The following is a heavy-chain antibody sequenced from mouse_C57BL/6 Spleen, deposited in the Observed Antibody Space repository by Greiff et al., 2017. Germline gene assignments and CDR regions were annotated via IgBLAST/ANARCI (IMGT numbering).Heavy chain of an antibody. D-gene: IGHD3-3*01. Sequence: EVQLQQSGPGLAKPSQTLSLTCSVTGYSITSAYWNWIRKFPGKKLEYMGYISYSGSTYYNPSIKSRISITRDTSKNQYYLRLNSVTTEDTATYYCGRRAGDWYFDVWGTGTTVTVSS. CDR3: GRRAGDWYFDV. J-gene: IGHJ1*03. CDR2: ISYSGST. CDR1: GYSITSAY. V-gene: IGHV3-8*01.